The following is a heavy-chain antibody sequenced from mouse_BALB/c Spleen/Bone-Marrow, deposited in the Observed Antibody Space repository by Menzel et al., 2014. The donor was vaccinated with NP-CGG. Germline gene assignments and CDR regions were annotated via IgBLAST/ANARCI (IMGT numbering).Heavy chain of an antibody. J-gene: IGHJ1*01. D-gene: IGHD1-1*01. CDR1: GFTFSDYY. CDR3: ARDSLYYYGSSYGYFDV. CDR2: ISNGGSYT. V-gene: IGHV5-4*02. Sequence: EVMLVESGGGXMKXGGSLKLSCAASGFTFSDYYMYWVRQTPEKRLEWVATISNGGSYTYYPDSVKGRFTISRDNAKNNLYLQMSSLKSEDTAMYYCARDSLYYYGSSYGYFDVWGAGTTVTVSS.